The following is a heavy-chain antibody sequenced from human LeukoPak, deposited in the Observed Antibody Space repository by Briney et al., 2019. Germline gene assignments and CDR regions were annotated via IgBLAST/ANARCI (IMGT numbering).Heavy chain of an antibody. CDR1: GYRFTSYW. Sequence: GESLKISCKASGYRFTSYWIGWVRQMPGKGLEWMGIIYPGDSDTRYSPSFQGQVTISADKSISTAYLQWSSLKASDTAMYYCARQTLRGYSYGYFDYWGQGTLVTVSS. D-gene: IGHD5-18*01. J-gene: IGHJ4*02. V-gene: IGHV5-51*01. CDR3: ARQTLRGYSYGYFDY. CDR2: IYPGDSDT.